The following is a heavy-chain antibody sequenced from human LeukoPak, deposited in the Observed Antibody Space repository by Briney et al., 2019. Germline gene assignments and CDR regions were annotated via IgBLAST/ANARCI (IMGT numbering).Heavy chain of an antibody. D-gene: IGHD2-15*01. CDR3: ARAHCSGGACPNWLDP. J-gene: IGHJ5*02. Sequence: GASVKVSCKASGYTFTDHYIHWVRQAPGQGLEWMGIINPSGGTTGYAQKFQGRVTMTRDTSTSTVYMELSSLRSDDTAVYYCARAHCSGGACPNWLDPWGQGTLVTVSS. CDR1: GYTFTDHY. CDR2: INPSGGTT. V-gene: IGHV1-46*01.